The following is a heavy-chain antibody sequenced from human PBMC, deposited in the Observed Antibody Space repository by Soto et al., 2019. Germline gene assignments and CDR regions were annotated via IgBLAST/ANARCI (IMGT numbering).Heavy chain of an antibody. CDR1: GFTVSSNY. D-gene: IGHD3-3*01. Sequence: EVQLVETGGGLIQPGGSLRLSCAASGFTVSSNYMSWVRQAPGKGLEWVSVIYSGGSTYYADSVKGRFTISRDNSKNTLYLQMNSLRAEDTAVYYCARVFSNYDFWSGKSNYYDYYGMDVWGQGTTVTVSS. J-gene: IGHJ6*02. CDR2: IYSGGST. V-gene: IGHV3-53*02. CDR3: ARVFSNYDFWSGKSNYYDYYGMDV.